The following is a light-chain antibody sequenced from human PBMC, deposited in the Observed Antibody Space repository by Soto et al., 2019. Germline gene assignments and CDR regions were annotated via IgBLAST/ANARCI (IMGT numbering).Light chain of an antibody. V-gene: IGKV1-5*01. Sequence: DSHITQSTSTLSASVGDRVTISCRSSQTIKNCLAWYQQKPGKAPKLLIYDAPSLESGVPSRFSGSGSGTEFTLTIISLQPDDFAPYRCQQYESYPWTFGRGTKVDIK. CDR2: DAP. CDR1: QTIKNC. J-gene: IGKJ1*01. CDR3: QQYESYPWT.